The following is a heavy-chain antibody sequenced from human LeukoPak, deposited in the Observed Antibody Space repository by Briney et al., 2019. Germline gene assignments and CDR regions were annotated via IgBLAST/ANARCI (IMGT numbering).Heavy chain of an antibody. J-gene: IGHJ4*02. V-gene: IGHV1-69*04. Sequence: GASVKVSCKASGGTFSSYAISWVRQAPGQGLEWMGRIIPILGIANYAQKFQGRVTITADKSTSTAYMELSSLRSEDTAVYYCAREASSLYYFDYWGQGTLVTVSS. CDR1: GGTFSSYA. D-gene: IGHD6-13*01. CDR3: AREASSLYYFDY. CDR2: IIPILGIA.